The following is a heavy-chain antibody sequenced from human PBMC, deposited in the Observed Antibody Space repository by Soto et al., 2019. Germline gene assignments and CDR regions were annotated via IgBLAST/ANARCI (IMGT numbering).Heavy chain of an antibody. CDR2: IIPIFGTA. Sequence: QVQLVQSGAEVKKPGSSVKVSCKASGGTFSSYAISWVRQAPGQGLEWMGGIIPIFGTANYAQKFQGRVTITADESTSPAYMELSSLRSEDTAVYYCAAGRYYYDSSGDAFDIWGQGTMVTVSS. CDR1: GGTFSSYA. D-gene: IGHD3-22*01. CDR3: AAGRYYYDSSGDAFDI. J-gene: IGHJ3*02. V-gene: IGHV1-69*01.